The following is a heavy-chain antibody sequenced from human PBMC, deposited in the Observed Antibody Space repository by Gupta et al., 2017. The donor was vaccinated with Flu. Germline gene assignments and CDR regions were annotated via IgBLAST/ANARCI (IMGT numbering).Heavy chain of an antibody. CDR2: SNQTGPT. Sequence: QVQLQQWGAGVLQPSETLSLICAVYGGSFGNYYWTWIRQPPGKGLEWIGESNQTGPTNYNPSLKSRVTISLHTSKNQFSLKVTSVTAADTAVYFCARNTDSLDWGQGTLVTVSS. V-gene: IGHV4-34*01. D-gene: IGHD2-15*01. CDR3: ARNTDSLD. J-gene: IGHJ4*01. CDR1: GGSFGNYY.